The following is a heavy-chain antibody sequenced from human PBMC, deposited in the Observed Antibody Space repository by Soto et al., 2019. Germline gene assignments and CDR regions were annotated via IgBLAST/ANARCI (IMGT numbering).Heavy chain of an antibody. J-gene: IGHJ4*02. V-gene: IGHV3-23*01. Sequence: PGGSLRPSWSASGFTFTSYAMSWGRQAPGKGLEWVSGISVSGGDTKSADSVKGRFTISRGNFKNMLYLQMNSLRAEDTAVYYCAKHDFWTLYNTGLDSWGQGTLVTVSS. CDR1: GFTFTSYA. D-gene: IGHD3-3*01. CDR2: ISVSGGDT. CDR3: AKHDFWTLYNTGLDS.